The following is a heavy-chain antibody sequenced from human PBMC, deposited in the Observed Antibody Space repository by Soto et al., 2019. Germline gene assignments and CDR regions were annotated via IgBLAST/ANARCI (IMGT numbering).Heavy chain of an antibody. D-gene: IGHD2-21*02. CDR2: MYHSGST. V-gene: IGHV4-30-2*01. CDR1: GGSISSGGYS. J-gene: IGHJ5*02. CDR3: TRGGAIVVVTAPFDL. Sequence: LSLTCAVSGGSISSGGYSWSWIRQPPGKGLEWIGYMYHSGSTYYNPSLKSRVTISVDRSKNQFSLKLSSVTAADTALYYCTRGGAIVVVTAPFDLRGQGTLVTVSS.